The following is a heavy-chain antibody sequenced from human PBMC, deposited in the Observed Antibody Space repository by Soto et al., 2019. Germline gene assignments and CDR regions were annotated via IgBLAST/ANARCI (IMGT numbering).Heavy chain of an antibody. D-gene: IGHD3-3*01. CDR3: AVGPASGEFDY. CDR2: VNTGNGNT. V-gene: IGHV1-3*04. Sequence: QVQLVQSGAEVKKPGSSVKVSCKASGYTFTTYGMHWVRQAPGQRLEWMGWVNTGNGNTAYSQKFQGRVTITRDTSASKGYMEVSSLSSEDMAVYYCAVGPASGEFDYWGQGTLVTVSS. J-gene: IGHJ4*02. CDR1: GYTFTTYG.